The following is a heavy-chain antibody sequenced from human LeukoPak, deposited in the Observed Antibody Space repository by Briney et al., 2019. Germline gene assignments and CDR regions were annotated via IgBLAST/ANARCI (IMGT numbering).Heavy chain of an antibody. CDR2: ISSSSSYI. Sequence: GGSLRLSCAASGFTFSSYSMNWVRQAPGKGLEWVSSISSSSSYIYYADSMKGRFTISRDNAKNSLYLQMNSLRAEDTAVYYCARDIGISLAFDYWGQGTLVTVSS. CDR3: ARDIGISLAFDY. D-gene: IGHD3-10*01. V-gene: IGHV3-21*01. CDR1: GFTFSSYS. J-gene: IGHJ4*02.